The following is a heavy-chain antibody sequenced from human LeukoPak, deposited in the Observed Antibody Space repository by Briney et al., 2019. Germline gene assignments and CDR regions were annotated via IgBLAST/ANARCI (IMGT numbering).Heavy chain of an antibody. J-gene: IGHJ4*02. V-gene: IGHV3-48*03. CDR3: ARRYYDFWSGYPD. CDR1: GFTFSSYE. CDR2: ISSSGSNI. D-gene: IGHD3-3*01. Sequence: GGSLRLSCAASGFTFSSYEMNWVRQAPGKGLEWVSYISSSGSNIYYADSVKGRFTISRDNAKNSLYLQMNSLRAEDTAVYYCARRYYDFWSGYPDWGQGTLVTVSS.